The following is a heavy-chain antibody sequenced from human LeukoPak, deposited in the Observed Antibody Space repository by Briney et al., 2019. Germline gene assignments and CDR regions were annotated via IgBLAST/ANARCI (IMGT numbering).Heavy chain of an antibody. J-gene: IGHJ4*02. CDR3: ARGRPHGNDY. Sequence: GGSLRLSCAASGFTFSNYWMHWVRQVPGKGLVWVSRSDGGGSSTTYADSVKGRFSISRDNAKNTLYLQMNSLRVEDTAVYYCARGRPHGNDYWGQGTLVTVSS. V-gene: IGHV3-74*01. D-gene: IGHD4-23*01. CDR2: SDGGGSST. CDR1: GFTFSNYW.